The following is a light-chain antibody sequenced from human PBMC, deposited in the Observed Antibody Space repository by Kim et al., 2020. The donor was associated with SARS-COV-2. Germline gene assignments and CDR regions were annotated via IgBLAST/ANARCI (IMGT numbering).Light chain of an antibody. CDR1: SSDGGGYNY. V-gene: IGLV2-8*01. CDR3: SSYAGSNNGWV. J-gene: IGLJ1*01. Sequence: AVTSSCTGTSSDGGGYNYVSWYQQHPGKAPKLVIYEVSKRPSGVPDRFSGSKSGNTASLTVSGLQAEDEGDYYCSSYAGSNNGWVFGTGTKVTVL. CDR2: EVS.